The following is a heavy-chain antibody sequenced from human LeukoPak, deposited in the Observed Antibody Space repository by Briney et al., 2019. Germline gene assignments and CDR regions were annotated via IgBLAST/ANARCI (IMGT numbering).Heavy chain of an antibody. J-gene: IGHJ4*02. Sequence: SETLSLTCTVSGGSISSGGYYWSWIRQPPGKGLEWIGRIYNTGSTNYNPSLKSRVTISIDTSKNQFSLKLSSVTAADTAVYYCASTQINDFWSGYLGHFDYWGQGTLVTVSS. V-gene: IGHV4-61*02. CDR1: GGSISSGGYY. CDR2: IYNTGST. D-gene: IGHD3-3*01. CDR3: ASTQINDFWSGYLGHFDY.